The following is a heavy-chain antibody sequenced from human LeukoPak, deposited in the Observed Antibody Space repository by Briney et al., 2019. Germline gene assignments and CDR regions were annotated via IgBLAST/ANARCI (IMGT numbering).Heavy chain of an antibody. V-gene: IGHV3-23*01. J-gene: IGHJ3*02. CDR3: ARAGVNYDSSGYFPDDAFDI. CDR1: GFTFNTYG. D-gene: IGHD3-22*01. Sequence: GGTLRLSCAASGFTFNTYGMSWVRQAPGKGLEWVSAVGGSGGNTFYADSVKGRFTISRDNSKNTLYLQMNSLRAEDTAVYYCARAGVNYDSSGYFPDDAFDIWGQGTMVTVSS. CDR2: VGGSGGNT.